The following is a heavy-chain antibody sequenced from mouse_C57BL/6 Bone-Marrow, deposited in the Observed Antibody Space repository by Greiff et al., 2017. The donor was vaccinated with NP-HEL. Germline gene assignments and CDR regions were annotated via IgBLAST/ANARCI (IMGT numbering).Heavy chain of an antibody. V-gene: IGHV5-6*02. J-gene: IGHJ3*01. Sequence: KLMESGGDLVKPGGSLKLSCAASGFTFSSYGMSWVRQTPDKRLEWVATISSGGSYTYYPDSVKGRFTISRDNAKNTLYLQMSSLKSEDTAMYYCAPAWFAYWGQGTLVTVSA. CDR2: ISSGGSYT. CDR3: APAWFAY. CDR1: GFTFSSYG.